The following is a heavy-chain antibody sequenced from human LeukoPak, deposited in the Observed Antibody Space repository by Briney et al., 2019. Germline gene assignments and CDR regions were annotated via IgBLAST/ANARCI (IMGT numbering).Heavy chain of an antibody. CDR3: ARSGDFWSGYYIDY. J-gene: IGHJ4*02. CDR2: IYYSGST. D-gene: IGHD3-3*01. V-gene: IGHV4-59*01. Sequence: PSETLSLTCTVSGGSISSYYWSWIRQPPGKGLEWIGYIYYSGSTNYNPSLKSRVTISVDTSKNQFSLKLSSVTAADTAVYYCARSGDFWSGYYIDYCGQGTLVTVSS. CDR1: GGSISSYY.